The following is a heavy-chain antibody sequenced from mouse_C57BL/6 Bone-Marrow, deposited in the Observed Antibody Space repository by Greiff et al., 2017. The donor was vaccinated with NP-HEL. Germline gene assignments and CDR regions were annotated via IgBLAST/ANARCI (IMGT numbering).Heavy chain of an antibody. J-gene: IGHJ3*01. CDR3: ARQLRLGYAY. CDR1: GYTFTSYW. Sequence: QVQLQQPGAELVKPGASVKLSCKASGYTFTSYWMHWVKQRPGQGLEWIGMIHPNSGSTNYNAKFKSKATLTVDKSSSTAYMQLSSLTSEDSAVYYCARQLRLGYAYWGKGTLVTVSA. D-gene: IGHD3-2*02. V-gene: IGHV1-64*01. CDR2: IHPNSGST.